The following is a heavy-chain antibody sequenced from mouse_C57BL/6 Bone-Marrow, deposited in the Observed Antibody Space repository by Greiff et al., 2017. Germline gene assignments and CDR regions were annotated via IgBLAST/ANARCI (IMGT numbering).Heavy chain of an antibody. V-gene: IGHV5-12*01. CDR2: ISNGGGST. CDR1: GFTFSDYY. Sequence: EVQLVESGGGLVQPGGSLKLSCAASGFTFSDYYMYWVRQTPEKRLEWVAYISNGGGSTYYPDTVKGRFTISRDNAKNTLYLQMSRLKSEDTAMYYCARRGGGYFDYWGQGTTLTVSS. J-gene: IGHJ2*01. CDR3: ARRGGGYFDY.